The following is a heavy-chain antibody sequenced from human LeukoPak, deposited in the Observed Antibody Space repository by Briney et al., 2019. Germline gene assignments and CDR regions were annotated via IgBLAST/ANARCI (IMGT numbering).Heavy chain of an antibody. CDR1: GYTFTGYY. J-gene: IGHJ5*02. CDR2: INPNSGGT. V-gene: IGHV1-2*02. Sequence: ASVKVSCKASGYTFTGYYMHWVRQAPGQGLEWMGWINPNSGGTNYAQKFQGRVTMTRDTSISTAYMELSRLRSDDTAVYYCASCGLWFGAPTRDWFDRWGQGTLLTVSS. D-gene: IGHD3-10*01. CDR3: ASCGLWFGAPTRDWFDR.